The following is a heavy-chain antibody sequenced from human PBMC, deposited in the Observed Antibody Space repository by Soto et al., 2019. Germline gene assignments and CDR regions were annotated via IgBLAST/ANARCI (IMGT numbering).Heavy chain of an antibody. D-gene: IGHD6-19*01. Sequence: VASVKVSWKASGYTFTSYAMHWVRQAPGQRLEWMGWINAGNGNTKYSQKFQGRVTITRDTSASTAYMELSSLRSEDTAVYYCARGGGWYVWFDPWGQGTLVTVSS. CDR1: GYTFTSYA. CDR3: ARGGGWYVWFDP. CDR2: INAGNGNT. V-gene: IGHV1-3*01. J-gene: IGHJ5*02.